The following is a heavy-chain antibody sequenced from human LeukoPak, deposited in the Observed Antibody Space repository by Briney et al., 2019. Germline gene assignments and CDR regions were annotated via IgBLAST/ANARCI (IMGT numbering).Heavy chain of an antibody. J-gene: IGHJ4*02. CDR3: ARYLKNSGYDSLDY. CDR1: GYTFTDYY. V-gene: IGHV1-2*02. Sequence: ASVKVSCKASGYTFTDYYMHWVRQAPGQGLEWMGWINPNSGGTNYAQKFQGGVTMTRDTSISTAYMELSRLRSDDSAVYYCARYLKNSGYDSLDYWGQGTLVTVSS. CDR2: INPNSGGT. D-gene: IGHD5-12*01.